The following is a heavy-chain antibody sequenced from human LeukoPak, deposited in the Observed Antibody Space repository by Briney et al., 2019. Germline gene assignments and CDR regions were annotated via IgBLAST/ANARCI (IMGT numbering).Heavy chain of an antibody. CDR2: INHSGST. CDR1: GGSFSGYY. J-gene: IGHJ4*02. V-gene: IGHV4-34*01. CDR3: ARRPGYSYGHDY. D-gene: IGHD5-18*01. Sequence: PSETLSLTCAVYGGSFSGYYWSWIRQPPGKGLEWIGEINHSGSTNYNPSLKSRVTISVDTSKNQFSLKLSSVTAADTAVYYYARRPGYSYGHDYWGQGTLVTVSS.